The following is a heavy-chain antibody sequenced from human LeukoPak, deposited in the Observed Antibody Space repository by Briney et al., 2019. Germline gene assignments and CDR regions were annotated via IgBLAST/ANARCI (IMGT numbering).Heavy chain of an antibody. Sequence: GGSLRLSCTASGFTFSSYDMHWVRQDKGKGLECLSANSTAGDPYYLGSVKGRFTISRENAKNSFYLQMNSLRAGDTAVYYCAGQARPGSAEGAFDIWGQGTMVTVSS. CDR1: GFTFSSYD. V-gene: IGHV3-13*05. J-gene: IGHJ3*02. CDR2: NSTAGDP. CDR3: AGQARPGSAEGAFDI. D-gene: IGHD2-2*01.